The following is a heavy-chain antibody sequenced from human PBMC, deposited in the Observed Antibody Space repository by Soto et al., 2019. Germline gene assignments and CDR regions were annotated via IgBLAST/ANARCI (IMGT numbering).Heavy chain of an antibody. Sequence: DVQLVESGGGLVPPGGSLRLSCAASAFTCGTYYMSWVRQAPGKGLEWVANINQDGSEKHYVDSVKGRFTISRDSAKNSLCLEMNSLRAEDTAVYYCAGGSGRTSECWGQGTLVTVSS. CDR2: INQDGSEK. CDR3: AGGSGRTSEC. CDR1: AFTCGTYY. V-gene: IGHV3-7*05. J-gene: IGHJ4*02. D-gene: IGHD3-3*01.